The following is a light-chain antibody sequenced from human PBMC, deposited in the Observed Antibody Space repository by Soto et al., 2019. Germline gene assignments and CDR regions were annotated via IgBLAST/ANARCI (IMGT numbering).Light chain of an antibody. CDR1: QSVSSN. CDR2: GAS. CDR3: QHHNYWPPGM. Sequence: IVMTQSPATLSVSPGERATLSCRTSQSVSSNLAWYQQKPGQAPRLLIYGASTRATNIPARFSGSGSGTEFTLTINSLQSEDFAVYYCQHHNYWPPGMFRQGTKVEIK. J-gene: IGKJ1*01. V-gene: IGKV3-15*01.